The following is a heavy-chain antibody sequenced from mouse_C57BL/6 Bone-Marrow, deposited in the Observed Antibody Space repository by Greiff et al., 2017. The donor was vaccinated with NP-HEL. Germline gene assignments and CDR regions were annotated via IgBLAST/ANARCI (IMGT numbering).Heavy chain of an antibody. CDR1: GYTFTSYW. CDR3: ARAGSRYWDFDG. V-gene: IGHV1-50*01. Sequence: VQLQQSGAELVKPGASVKLSCKASGYTFTSYWMQWVKQRPGQGLEWIGEIDPSDSYTNYNQKFKGKATLTVDTSSSTAYMQLSSLTSEDSAVYYCARAGSRYWDFDGWGTGTTVTVSS. J-gene: IGHJ1*03. CDR2: IDPSDSYT. D-gene: IGHD1-1*01.